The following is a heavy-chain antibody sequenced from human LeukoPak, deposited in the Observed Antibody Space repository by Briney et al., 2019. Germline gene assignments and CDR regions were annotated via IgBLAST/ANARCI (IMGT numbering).Heavy chain of an antibody. CDR1: GFTFSNYA. Sequence: GGSLRLSCAAPGFTFSNYAMSWVRQAPGKGLEWVSSISGNGGITHYADSVKGRFTISRDNSKNTLYLQMNSLRAEDTAVYYCAKGCPIIACQDYWGQGTLVTVSS. J-gene: IGHJ4*02. CDR2: ISGNGGIT. CDR3: AKGCPIIACQDY. V-gene: IGHV3-23*01. D-gene: IGHD1-14*01.